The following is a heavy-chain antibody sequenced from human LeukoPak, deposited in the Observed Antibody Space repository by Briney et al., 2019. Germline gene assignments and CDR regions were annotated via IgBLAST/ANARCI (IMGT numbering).Heavy chain of an antibody. Sequence: GGSLRLSCAASGFTFSSYDIHWVRQATGKGLEWVSGIGTAGEIYYPGSVKGRFTISRENAKNPLYLQMNSLRAGDTAVYYCARAAYSSTWYSRYFDLWGRGTLVTVSS. CDR2: IGTAGEI. J-gene: IGHJ2*01. D-gene: IGHD6-13*01. CDR3: ARAAYSSTWYSRYFDL. V-gene: IGHV3-13*01. CDR1: GFTFSSYD.